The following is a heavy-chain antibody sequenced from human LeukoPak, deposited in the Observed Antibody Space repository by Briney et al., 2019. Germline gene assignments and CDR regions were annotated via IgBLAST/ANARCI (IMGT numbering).Heavy chain of an antibody. D-gene: IGHD3-3*01. CDR1: GGSISSSNYN. Sequence: SETLSLTCTVSGGSISSSNYNWGWIRQPPGKGPEWIASIYYRGTTYYNPSLKSRVTISVDTSKSQFSLRLRPVTAADTAVYYCARQGAHGGFLEWGTVPNYDSNYGMDVWGQGTTVTVSS. V-gene: IGHV4-39*01. J-gene: IGHJ6*02. CDR2: IYYRGTT. CDR3: ARQGAHGGFLEWGTVPNYDSNYGMDV.